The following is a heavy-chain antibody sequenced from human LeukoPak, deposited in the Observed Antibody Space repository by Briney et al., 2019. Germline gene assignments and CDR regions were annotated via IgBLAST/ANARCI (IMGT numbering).Heavy chain of an antibody. D-gene: IGHD2-15*01. V-gene: IGHV4-38-2*02. CDR3: ARTAARPRYYYYDMDV. CDR1: GYSITTAYY. Sequence: PSETLSLTCSVSGYSITTAYYWGWIRQPPGKGLEWIGSISYSGSTYYNPSLKSRVTISVDPSKKQFSLTLSSVTAAATAVYYCARTAARPRYYYYDMDVWGKGTTVTVSS. J-gene: IGHJ6*03. CDR2: ISYSGST.